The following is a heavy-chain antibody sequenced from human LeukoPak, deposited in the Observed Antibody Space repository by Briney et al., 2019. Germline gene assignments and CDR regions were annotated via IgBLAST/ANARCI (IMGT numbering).Heavy chain of an antibody. CDR1: GFTFDDYA. CDR3: AKDRGYDSSGYYYFDC. CDR2: ISWNSGSI. V-gene: IGHV3-9*01. J-gene: IGHJ4*02. Sequence: GRSLRHSCAASGFTFDDYAMHWVRQAPGKGLEWVSGISWNSGSIGYADSVKGRFTISRDNAKNSLYLQMNSLGAEDTTLYYCAKDRGYDSSGYYYFDCWGQGTLVTVSS. D-gene: IGHD3-22*01.